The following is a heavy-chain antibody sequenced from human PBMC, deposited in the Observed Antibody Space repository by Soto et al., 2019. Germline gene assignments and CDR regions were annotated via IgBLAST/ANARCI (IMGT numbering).Heavy chain of an antibody. CDR2: IYYSGST. D-gene: IGHD1-26*01. Sequence: SETLSLTCNVSGGSISSSNYYWFWVRQPPWKVLEWIGTIYYSGSTYYNPSLKSRVTMSIDTSKNQFSLKLSSVTAADTAVYYCASPLWERGEYYYYVMDVWGQGTTVTVSS. J-gene: IGHJ6*02. V-gene: IGHV4-39*01. CDR3: ASPLWERGEYYYYVMDV. CDR1: GGSISSSNYY.